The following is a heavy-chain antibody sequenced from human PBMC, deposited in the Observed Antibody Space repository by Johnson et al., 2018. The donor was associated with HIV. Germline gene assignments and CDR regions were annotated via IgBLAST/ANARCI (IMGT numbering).Heavy chain of an antibody. J-gene: IGHJ3*02. V-gene: IGHV3-33*06. Sequence: QVLLVESGGGVVQPGRSLRLSCTASGFTFSSYGMHWVRQAPGKGLEWVAVIWYDGSNNYYADSVKGRFTISRDNSKNTLYLQMNSLRAEDTAVYYCAKEGSSGWYGGGDSLSAFDIWGQGTMVTVSS. CDR3: AKEGSSGWYGGGDSLSAFDI. D-gene: IGHD6-19*01. CDR2: IWYDGSNN. CDR1: GFTFSSYG.